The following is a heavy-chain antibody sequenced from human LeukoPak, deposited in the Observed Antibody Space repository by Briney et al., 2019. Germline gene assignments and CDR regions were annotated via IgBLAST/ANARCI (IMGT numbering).Heavy chain of an antibody. CDR1: GYTFTSYY. J-gene: IGHJ4*02. CDR2: INPSGGST. Sequence: GVSVKVSCKASGYTFTSYYMHWVRQAPGQGLEWMGIINPSGGSTSYAQKFQGRVTMTRDTSTSTVYMELSSLRSEDTAVYYCARDLISGWSIDYWGQGTLVTVSS. V-gene: IGHV1-46*01. D-gene: IGHD6-19*01. CDR3: ARDLISGWSIDY.